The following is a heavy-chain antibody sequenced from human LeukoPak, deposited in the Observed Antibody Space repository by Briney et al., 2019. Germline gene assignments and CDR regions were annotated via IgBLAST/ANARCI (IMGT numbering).Heavy chain of an antibody. D-gene: IGHD6-6*01. V-gene: IGHV3-21*01. J-gene: IGHJ3*01. CDR2: ISSSGSSV. Sequence: GGSLRLSCAASGFTFSSHFMNWVRQAPGKWLEWVSSISSSGSSVLYADSLKGRFAISRDNAKNSLYLQMNSLRPEDTAVYYCARERYSRSSHDALDLWGQGTMVTVSS. CDR1: GFTFSSHF. CDR3: ARERYSRSSHDALDL.